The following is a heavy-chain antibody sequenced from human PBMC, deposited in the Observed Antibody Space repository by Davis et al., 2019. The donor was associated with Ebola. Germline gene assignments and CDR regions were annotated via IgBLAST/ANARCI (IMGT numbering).Heavy chain of an antibody. Sequence: GESLKISCAASGFTFSDSPIHWVRQAPGKGLEWVSVIHTGGRTYYTDSVKGRFTISRDNSKNTIYLQMSSLRAEDTAVYYCARDDYDFWGGYSPVYYYGMDVWGKGTTVTVSS. J-gene: IGHJ6*04. CDR2: IHTGGRT. CDR1: GFTFSDSP. CDR3: ARDDYDFWGGYSPVYYYGMDV. V-gene: IGHV3-66*01. D-gene: IGHD3-3*01.